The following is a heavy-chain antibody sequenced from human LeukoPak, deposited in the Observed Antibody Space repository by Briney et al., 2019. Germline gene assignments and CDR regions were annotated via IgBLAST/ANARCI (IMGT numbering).Heavy chain of an antibody. V-gene: IGHV1-69*13. CDR2: IIPIFGTA. J-gene: IGHJ3*02. CDR1: GGTFSSYA. D-gene: IGHD3-22*01. Sequence: SVKASCKASGGTFSSYAISWVRQAPGQGLEWMGGIIPIFGTANYAQKFQGRVTITADESTSTAYMELSSLRSEDTAVYYCASGYYDSSGYSAFDIWGQGTMVTVSS. CDR3: ASGYYDSSGYSAFDI.